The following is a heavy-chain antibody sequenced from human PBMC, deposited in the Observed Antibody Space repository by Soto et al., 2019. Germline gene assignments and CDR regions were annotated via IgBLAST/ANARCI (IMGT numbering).Heavy chain of an antibody. CDR1: GGSISSSSYY. V-gene: IGHV4-39*02. Sequence: PSETLSLTCTVSGGSISSSSYYWGWIRQPPGKGLEWIGSLYYIGSTYYKPSLKSRVTISVDTSKNQFSLKLSFVTAADTAVYYCAREYSSSPEHQNWFDPWGQGTLVTVSS. CDR3: AREYSSSPEHQNWFDP. J-gene: IGHJ5*02. D-gene: IGHD6-6*01. CDR2: LYYIGST.